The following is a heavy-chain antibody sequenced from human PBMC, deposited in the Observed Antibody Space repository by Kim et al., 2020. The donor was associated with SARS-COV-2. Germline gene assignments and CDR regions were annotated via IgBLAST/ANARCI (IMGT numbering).Heavy chain of an antibody. CDR3: ARQEKGCSSDSCYAKNFDY. CDR1: GGSISSYY. D-gene: IGHD2-2*01. J-gene: IGHJ4*02. Sequence: SETLSLTCTVSGGSISSYYWNWIRQPPGKGLEWIGYFHYSGSSNYNPSLKSRVTISVDTSNNQFSLNLRSVTAADTAVYYCARQEKGCSSDSCYAKNFDYWGPGTLVTVSS. CDR2: FHYSGSS. V-gene: IGHV4-59*08.